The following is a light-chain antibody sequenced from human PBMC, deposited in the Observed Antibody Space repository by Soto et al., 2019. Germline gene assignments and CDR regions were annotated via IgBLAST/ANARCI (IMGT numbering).Light chain of an antibody. CDR3: QSYDSSLSGVV. V-gene: IGLV1-40*01. CDR2: GNI. Sequence: QSALTQPPSVAGGPGQTVTISCTGSSSNIGAGYDVHWYQHLPGTAPQLLIYGNIIRPSGVPARFSGSRSGTSASLAITGLQAEDEADYYCQSYDSSLSGVVFGGGTKLTVL. CDR1: SSNIGAGYD. J-gene: IGLJ2*01.